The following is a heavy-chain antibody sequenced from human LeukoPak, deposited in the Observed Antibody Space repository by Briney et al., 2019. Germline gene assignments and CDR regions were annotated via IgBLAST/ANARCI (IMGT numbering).Heavy chain of an antibody. Sequence: GGSLRLSCAAPGFTFSRYSMNWVRQAPGKGLEWVSSISSSSSYIYYADSVKGRFTISRDSAKNSLYLQMNSLRADDTAVYYCARSLTAIHSGGRDYWGQGTLVTVSS. CDR3: ARSLTAIHSGGRDY. CDR1: GFTFSRYS. CDR2: ISSSSSYI. D-gene: IGHD2-15*01. J-gene: IGHJ4*02. V-gene: IGHV3-21*01.